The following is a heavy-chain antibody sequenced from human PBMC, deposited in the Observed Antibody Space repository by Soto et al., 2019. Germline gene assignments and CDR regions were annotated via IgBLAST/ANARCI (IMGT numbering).Heavy chain of an antibody. CDR2: VYYSGGT. D-gene: IGHD2-21*01. J-gene: IGHJ3*02. CDR3: ARGNDWKSSTFDI. Sequence: QVQLQESGPGLVKPSETLSLTCTVAGGSLTDHYWNWFRQSPGKGLHWIGYVYYSGGTNYNPSLKRRVTMSVDTSKNQFSLNLRSVTAADTAVYYCARGNDWKSSTFDIWGQGTMVYVSS. CDR1: GGSLTDHY. V-gene: IGHV4-59*11.